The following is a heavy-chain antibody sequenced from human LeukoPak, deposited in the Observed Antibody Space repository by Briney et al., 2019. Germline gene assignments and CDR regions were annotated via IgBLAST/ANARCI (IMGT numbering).Heavy chain of an antibody. CDR3: ARGTMASDF. Sequence: GGSLRLSCATSRFIFSSYWMTWVRRTPGKGLEWVASINQDGSDKYYVDSVKGRFTISRDNTKNSLYLQMNSLRAEDTAMYYCARGTMASDFWGQGTLVTVSS. J-gene: IGHJ4*02. V-gene: IGHV3-7*03. CDR2: INQDGSDK. D-gene: IGHD3-10*01. CDR1: RFIFSSYW.